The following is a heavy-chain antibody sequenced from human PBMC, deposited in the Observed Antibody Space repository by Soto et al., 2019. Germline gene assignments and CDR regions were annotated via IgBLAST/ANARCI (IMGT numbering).Heavy chain of an antibody. J-gene: IGHJ6*02. V-gene: IGHV3-33*01. CDR3: ARDPSYDSPGPPWGYYSGMDA. Sequence: GGSLRLSCAVSGVNFNTFGMHWVRQGPGKGLEWVAVIWFDGTNKYYADSVKGLFTISRDISKSTLYLQMNKLRAEDTAVYYCARDPSYDSPGPPWGYYSGMDAWGQGTTVTVSS. CDR2: IWFDGTNK. CDR1: GVNFNTFG. D-gene: IGHD3-3*01.